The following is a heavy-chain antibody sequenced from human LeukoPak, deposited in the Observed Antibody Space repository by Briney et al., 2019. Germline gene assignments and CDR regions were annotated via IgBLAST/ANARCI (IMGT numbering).Heavy chain of an antibody. Sequence: GGSLRLSCAASGFTFSDYNMNWVRQAPGKSLKWASSFPSDSRYKYYVDSVRGRFTISRDNAKNTLFLQIDSLRAEDTAVYYCARDPYSGTYGHLYYYYMDVWGKGTTVTISS. CDR1: GFTFSDYN. J-gene: IGHJ6*03. CDR3: ARDPYSGTYGHLYYYYMDV. D-gene: IGHD1-26*01. CDR2: FPSDSRYK. V-gene: IGHV3-21*01.